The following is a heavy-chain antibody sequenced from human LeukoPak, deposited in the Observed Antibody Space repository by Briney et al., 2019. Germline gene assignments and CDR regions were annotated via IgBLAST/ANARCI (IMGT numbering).Heavy chain of an antibody. CDR2: ISWNSGSI. J-gene: IGHJ4*02. D-gene: IGHD5-24*01. Sequence: PGRSLRLSCAASGFTFDDYAMHWVRQAPGKGLEWVSGISWNSGSIGYADSVKGRFTISRDNAKNSLYLQMNSLRAEDTAVYYCATRDGYNDWGQGTLVTVSS. CDR1: GFTFDDYA. V-gene: IGHV3-9*01. CDR3: ATRDGYND.